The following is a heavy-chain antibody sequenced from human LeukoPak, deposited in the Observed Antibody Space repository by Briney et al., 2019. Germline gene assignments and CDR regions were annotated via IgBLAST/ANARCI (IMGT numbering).Heavy chain of an antibody. Sequence: RPSETLSLTCTVSGGSISSGGYYWSWIRQPPGKGLEWIGEINHSGSTNYNPSLKSRVTISVDTSKNQFSLKLSSVTAADTAVYYCARGPKAAMVSYFGYWGQGTLVTVSS. CDR3: ARGPKAAMVSYFGY. V-gene: IGHV4-39*07. CDR2: INHSGST. D-gene: IGHD5-18*01. J-gene: IGHJ4*02. CDR1: GGSISSGGYY.